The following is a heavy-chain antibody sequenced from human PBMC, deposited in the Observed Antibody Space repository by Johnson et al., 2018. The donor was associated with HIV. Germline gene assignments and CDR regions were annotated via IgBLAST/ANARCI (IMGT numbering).Heavy chain of an antibody. V-gene: IGHV3-33*01. CDR1: GFTFSSYG. CDR3: ARDWDPRLGYDDSGGYYWAFEV. D-gene: IGHD3-22*01. CDR2: IWYDGSNK. Sequence: QMLLVESGGGVVQPGRSLRLSCAASGFTFSSYGMHWVRQAPGKGLEWVAVIWYDGSNKYYADSVKGRFTISRDNSKNTLYLQMNSLRAEDTAVYYCARDWDPRLGYDDSGGYYWAFEVWGQGTMVTVSS. J-gene: IGHJ3*01.